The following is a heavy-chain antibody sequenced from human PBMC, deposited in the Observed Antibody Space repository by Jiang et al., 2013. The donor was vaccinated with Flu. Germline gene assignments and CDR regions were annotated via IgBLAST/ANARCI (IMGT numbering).Heavy chain of an antibody. CDR3: ARESDGDYYFDY. CDR2: IWYDGKNK. D-gene: IGHD4-17*01. J-gene: IGHJ4*02. Sequence: SGGGVVQPGRSLRLSCAASGFTFSSYGMHWVRQAPGKGLEWVAVIWYDGKNKYYANSVKGRFTISRDNSKNTLFLQLNSLRAEDTAVYYCARESDGDYYFDYWGQGTLVTVSS. CDR1: GFTFSSYG. V-gene: IGHV3-33*01.